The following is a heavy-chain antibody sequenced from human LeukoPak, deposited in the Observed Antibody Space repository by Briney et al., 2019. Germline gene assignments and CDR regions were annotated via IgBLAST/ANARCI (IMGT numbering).Heavy chain of an antibody. D-gene: IGHD3-3*01. CDR3: ARYTIFGVVPFDP. CDR2: IYYSGST. V-gene: IGHV4-39*07. J-gene: IGHJ5*02. CDR1: GGSISSSSYY. Sequence: SETLSLTCTVSGGSISSSSYYWGWIRQPPGKGLEWIGSIYYSGSTYYNPSLKSRVTISVDTSKNQFSLKLSSVTAADTAVYYRARYTIFGVVPFDPWGQGTLVTVSS.